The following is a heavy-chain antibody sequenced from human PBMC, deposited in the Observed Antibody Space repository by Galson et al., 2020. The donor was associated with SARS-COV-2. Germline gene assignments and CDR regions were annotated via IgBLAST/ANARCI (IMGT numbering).Heavy chain of an antibody. D-gene: IGHD2-15*01. CDR1: GGPIGSYR. J-gene: IGHJ1*01. Sequence: ASETLSLTCTVSGGPIGSYRWNWVRQSPGKGLEWIGYIFYSGGTHYSPSFESRVTMSMDSSKNQFSLNLQSVTAADTAVYFCGRGHCSGVGCYQIQHWGQGALVTVSS. V-gene: IGHV4-59*01. CDR2: IFYSGGT. CDR3: GRGHCSGVGCYQIQH.